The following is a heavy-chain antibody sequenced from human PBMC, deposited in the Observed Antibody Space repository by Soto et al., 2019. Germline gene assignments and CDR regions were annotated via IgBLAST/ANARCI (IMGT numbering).Heavy chain of an antibody. V-gene: IGHV1-69*01. D-gene: IGHD6-6*01. CDR1: GGTFSSYA. CDR2: IMPIIGTA. Sequence: VQLVQSGAEVKKPGSSVKVSCKASGGTFSSYAMSWVRQRPGQGLEWMGGIMPIIGTAYYAQKFQGRVTITADESTSTAYMELSSLRSEDTAVYYCARGGYSSSYRLDYWGQGTLVTVSS. CDR3: ARGGYSSSYRLDY. J-gene: IGHJ4*02.